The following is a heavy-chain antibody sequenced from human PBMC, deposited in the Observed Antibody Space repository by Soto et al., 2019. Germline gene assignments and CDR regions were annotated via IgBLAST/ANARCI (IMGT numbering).Heavy chain of an antibody. D-gene: IGHD2-21*01. CDR1: GDSISSISHY. CDR2: IHYSGTS. Sequence: LSLTCSVSGDSISSISHYWGWIRHPPGKVLEWIGSIHYSGTSYYNPSLKSRVTIFVDTSKNQLSLKLSSVTAADTAVYYCARHWIAGSSIPWGQGTLVTVSS. V-gene: IGHV4-39*01. CDR3: ARHWIAGSSIP. J-gene: IGHJ5*02.